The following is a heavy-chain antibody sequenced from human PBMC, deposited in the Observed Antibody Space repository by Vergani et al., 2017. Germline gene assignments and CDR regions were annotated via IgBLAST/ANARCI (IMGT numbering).Heavy chain of an antibody. D-gene: IGHD2-21*01. CDR2: IGHMGVST. CDR1: GFTFIMHA. J-gene: IGHJ4*02. V-gene: IGHV3-23*01. Sequence: EVQLLESGGDLVQPGGSLRLSCAASGFTFIMHAMSWVRQAPGKGLEWVSTIGHMGVSTNYADSVKGRFTISRDDSKNTVYLQINSLRAEDTAFYYCADLYGDDGFSPFWGQGTLVTVSS. CDR3: ADLYGDDGFSPF.